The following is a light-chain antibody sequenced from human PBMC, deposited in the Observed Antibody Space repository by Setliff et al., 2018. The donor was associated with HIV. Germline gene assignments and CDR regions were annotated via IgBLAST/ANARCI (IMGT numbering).Light chain of an antibody. V-gene: IGLV1-40*01. Sequence: QSVLTQPPSVSGAPGQTVTISCSGDTSNIGAGSDVHWYQQLPRRAPKLLIYGSRFRPSGVPDRFSGSRSGTSASLAITGLQAEDEGDYFGLSYDTARSAPWVFGGGTKVTV. CDR2: GSR. CDR3: LSYDTARSAPWV. CDR1: TSNIGAGSD. J-gene: IGLJ3*02.